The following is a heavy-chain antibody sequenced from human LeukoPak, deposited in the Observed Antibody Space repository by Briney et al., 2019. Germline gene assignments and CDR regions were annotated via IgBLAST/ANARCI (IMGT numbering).Heavy chain of an antibody. D-gene: IGHD3-22*01. V-gene: IGHV3-23*01. CDR1: GFTFSSYA. J-gene: IGHJ3*02. Sequence: GGSLRLSCAASGFTFSSYAMSWVRQAPGKGLEWVSAISGSGGSTCYANSVKGRFTISRDNSKNTLYLQMNSLRAEDTAVYYCAKASSVTMIVVVILDAFDIWGQGTMVTVSS. CDR3: AKASSVTMIVVVILDAFDI. CDR2: ISGSGGST.